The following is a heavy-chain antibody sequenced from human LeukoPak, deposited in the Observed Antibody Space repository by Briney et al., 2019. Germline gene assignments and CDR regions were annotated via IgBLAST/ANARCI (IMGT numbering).Heavy chain of an antibody. CDR3: TANYNY. J-gene: IGHJ4*02. V-gene: IGHV3-74*01. D-gene: IGHD3-10*01. Sequence: GGSLRLSCAASGFTFSTFWMHWVRQVPGKGLVWVSRINSDESRTNYADSVKGRFTISRDHAKNTLYLHMNSLRAEDTAVYYCTANYNYWGQGTLVTVSS. CDR1: GFTFSTFW. CDR2: INSDESRT.